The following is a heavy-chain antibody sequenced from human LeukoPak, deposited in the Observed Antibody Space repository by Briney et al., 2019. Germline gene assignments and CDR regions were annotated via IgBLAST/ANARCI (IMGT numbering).Heavy chain of an antibody. J-gene: IGHJ4*02. Sequence: PGKSLTLSCEASGFTFSNHGMHWVRQAPGKGLEWVAVVWYDGSNKNYADSVRGRFTISRDNSKNALYLHTNSLRGEDTAIYYCAKDLGNGSRYYFDFWGQGTLVTVSS. D-gene: IGHD2-8*01. CDR3: AKDLGNGSRYYFDF. CDR2: VWYDGSNK. CDR1: GFTFSNHG. V-gene: IGHV3-33*06.